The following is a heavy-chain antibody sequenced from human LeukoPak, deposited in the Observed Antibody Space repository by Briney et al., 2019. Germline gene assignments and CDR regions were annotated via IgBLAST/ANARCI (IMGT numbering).Heavy chain of an antibody. J-gene: IGHJ4*03. D-gene: IGHD1-1*01. CDR1: GGSFSSYY. Sequence: SETLSLTCAVYGGSFSSYYWSWIRQSPGKGLEWIAEINHRGDTNYNPSVKSRVTISVDTPENQFSLKVTSLTAADTAVYYCARGPTISETGYFDYWGQGTLVTVSS. V-gene: IGHV4-34*01. CDR2: INHRGDT. CDR3: ARGPTISETGYFDY.